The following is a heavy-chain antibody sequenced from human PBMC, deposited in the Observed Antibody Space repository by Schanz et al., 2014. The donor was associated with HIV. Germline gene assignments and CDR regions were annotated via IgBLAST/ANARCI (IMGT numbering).Heavy chain of an antibody. Sequence: QVHLVESGGGVVQPGRSLRLSCVASGFSFRTFGMHWVRQAPGKGLEWVAAIWYDGSNKFYADSVKGRFTISRDNSKNTLYLQMNNLRAEDTAVYGCARQGLRFSFWLDYWGQGTLVTVSS. D-gene: IGHD4-17*01. CDR3: ARQGLRFSFWLDY. J-gene: IGHJ4*02. CDR1: GFSFRTFG. CDR2: IWYDGSNK. V-gene: IGHV3-33*01.